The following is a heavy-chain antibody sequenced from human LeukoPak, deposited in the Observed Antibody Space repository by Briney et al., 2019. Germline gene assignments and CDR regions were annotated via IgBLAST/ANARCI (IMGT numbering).Heavy chain of an antibody. CDR1: GGSISSGSYY. CDR2: IYTSGST. J-gene: IGHJ6*03. Sequence: PSETLSLTCTVPGGSISSGSYYWSWIRQPAGKGLEWIGRIYTSGSTNYNPSLKSRVTISVDTSKNQFSLKLSSVTAADTAVYYCARVSGGEDYYYYYYYMDVWGKGTTVTVSS. D-gene: IGHD3-16*01. V-gene: IGHV4-61*02. CDR3: ARVSGGEDYYYYYYYMDV.